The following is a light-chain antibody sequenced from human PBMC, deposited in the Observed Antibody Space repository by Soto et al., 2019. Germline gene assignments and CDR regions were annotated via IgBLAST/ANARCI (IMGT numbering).Light chain of an antibody. CDR1: QGISSD. V-gene: IGKV1-9*01. CDR3: QMLNSYPVT. CDR2: SAS. Sequence: IQLTQSPSSLSASVGDRDTITCRASQGISSDLAWYQQKPGKAPKLLIYSASTLQNGVPSRFSGSGSGTDFALTISGRKPEDVATYYCQMLNSYPVTFRQVTRLEIK. J-gene: IGKJ5*01.